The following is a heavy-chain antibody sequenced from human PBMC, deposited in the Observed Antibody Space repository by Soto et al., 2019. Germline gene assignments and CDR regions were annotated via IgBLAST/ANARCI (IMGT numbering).Heavy chain of an antibody. CDR2: INSDGSTR. Sequence: GGSLRLSCAASGFSFNNYWMFWVRQPPGKGLVWVSHINSDGSTRTYADSVKGRFTISRDNAKNTLNLQMNSLGAEDADLYYCVGGRRDGYNYWGQGTLVTVSS. CDR3: VGGRRDGYNY. V-gene: IGHV3-74*01. CDR1: GFSFNNYW. D-gene: IGHD5-12*01. J-gene: IGHJ1*01.